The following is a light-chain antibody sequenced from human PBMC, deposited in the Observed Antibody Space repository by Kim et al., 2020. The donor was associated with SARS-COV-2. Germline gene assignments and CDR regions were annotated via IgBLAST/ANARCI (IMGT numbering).Light chain of an antibody. CDR2: GAS. J-gene: IGKJ1*01. CDR1: QSVSSSY. V-gene: IGKV3D-7*01. Sequence: PGERVTLSCRASQSVSSSYLTWYQQKPGQAPRLLIYGASTRATSIPARFSGSGSGTDFTLTISSLQPEDFAVYYCQRIITYPRTFGQGTKVDIK. CDR3: QRIITYPRT.